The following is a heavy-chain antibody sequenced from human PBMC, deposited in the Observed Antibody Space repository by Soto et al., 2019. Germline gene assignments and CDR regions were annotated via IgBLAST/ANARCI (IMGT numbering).Heavy chain of an antibody. CDR3: ARGIRIVVVQRDAPDKYYFDY. J-gene: IGHJ4*02. D-gene: IGHD3-22*01. CDR1: GGSFSGYY. CDR2: INHSGST. Sequence: SETLSLTCAVYGGSFSGYYWSWIRQPPGKGLEWIGEINHSGSTNYNPSLKSRVTISVDTSKNQFSLKLSSVTATDTAVYYCARGIRIVVVQRDAPDKYYFDYWGQGTLVTVSS. V-gene: IGHV4-34*01.